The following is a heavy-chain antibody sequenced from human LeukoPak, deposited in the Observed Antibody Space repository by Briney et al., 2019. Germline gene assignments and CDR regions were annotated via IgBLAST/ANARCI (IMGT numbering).Heavy chain of an antibody. CDR2: ISSSGSTI. CDR1: GFTFSDYY. Sequence: GGSLRLSCAASGFTFSDYYMNWIRQAPGKGLEGVSYISSSGSTIHYADSVKGRFTISRDNAKNSLYLQMNSLRAEDTAVYYCASAIVGPTTDYWGQGTLVTVSS. D-gene: IGHD1-26*01. CDR3: ASAIVGPTTDY. V-gene: IGHV3-11*01. J-gene: IGHJ4*02.